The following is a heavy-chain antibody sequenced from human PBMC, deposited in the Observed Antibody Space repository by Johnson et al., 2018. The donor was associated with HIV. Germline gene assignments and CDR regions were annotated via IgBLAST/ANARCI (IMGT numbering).Heavy chain of an antibody. J-gene: IGHJ3*01. V-gene: IGHV3-30*04. CDR1: GFTFSSYA. D-gene: IGHD3-22*01. CDR3: ARDINYYDSSGYLIGSDAFDL. CDR2: ISYDGSNK. Sequence: QEQLVESGGGVVQPGRSLRLSCAASGFTFSSYAMHWVRQAPGKGLEWVAVISYDGSNKYYADSVKGRFTISRDNSKNTLYLQMNSLRAEDTAVYYCARDINYYDSSGYLIGSDAFDLWGQGTMVTVSS.